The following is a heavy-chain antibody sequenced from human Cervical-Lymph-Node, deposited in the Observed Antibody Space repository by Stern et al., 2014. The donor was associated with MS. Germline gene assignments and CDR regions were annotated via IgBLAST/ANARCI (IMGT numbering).Heavy chain of an antibody. CDR3: ASPLTATSVPFGYYGMDV. CDR2: IVPLFGKP. CDR1: GGTFSNYA. V-gene: IGHV1-69*01. J-gene: IGHJ6*02. Sequence: QVQLGQSGAEVKKPGSSVKVSCKASGGTFSNYATSWVRQAPGQGLEWMGGIVPLFGKPNYAQKFPGRVTITADESTSTAYMDLSSLRSEDTAVYYCASPLTATSVPFGYYGMDVWGQGTTVTVS. D-gene: IGHD4-17*01.